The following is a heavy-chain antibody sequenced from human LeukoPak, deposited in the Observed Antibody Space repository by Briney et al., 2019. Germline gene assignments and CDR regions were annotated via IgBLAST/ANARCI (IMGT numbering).Heavy chain of an antibody. CDR1: GYTFTGYY. D-gene: IGHD3-3*01. Sequence: ASVKVSCKASGYTFTGYYMHWVRQAPGQGLEWMGWINPNSGGTNYAQKFQGRVTMTRDTSISTAYMELSRLRSDDTAVYYCARDYDLWSGYSLDYWGQGTLVTVSS. CDR2: INPNSGGT. V-gene: IGHV1-2*02. J-gene: IGHJ4*02. CDR3: ARDYDLWSGYSLDY.